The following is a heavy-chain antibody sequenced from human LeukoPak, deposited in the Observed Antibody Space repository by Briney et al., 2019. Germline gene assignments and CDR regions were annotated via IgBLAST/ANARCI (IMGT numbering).Heavy chain of an antibody. CDR3: ARGGAYYYDSSGYYDY. V-gene: IGHV1-18*01. J-gene: IGHJ4*02. CDR1: DYTFTSYG. Sequence: ASVKVSCKASDYTFTSYGISWVRQAPGQGLEWMGWINTYNGNTNYAQKLQGRVTMTTDTSTSTTYMELRSLRSEDTAVYYCARGGAYYYDSSGYYDYWGQGTLVTVSS. D-gene: IGHD3-22*01. CDR2: INTYNGNT.